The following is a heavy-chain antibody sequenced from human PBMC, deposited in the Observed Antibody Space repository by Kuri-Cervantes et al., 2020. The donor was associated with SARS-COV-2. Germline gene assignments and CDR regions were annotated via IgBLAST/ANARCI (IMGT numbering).Heavy chain of an antibody. CDR1: GGSFSGYY. D-gene: IGHD3-3*01. J-gene: IGHJ6*02. V-gene: IGHV4-59*12. CDR3: ARVVFGVIIYASRMDV. Sequence: LRLSCAVYGGSFSGYYWSWIRQPPGKGLEWIGYIYYSGSTNYNPSLKSRVAISVDTSKNQFSLKLSSVTPEDTVLCNCARVVFGVIIYASRMDVWGQGTTVTVSS. CDR2: IYYSGST.